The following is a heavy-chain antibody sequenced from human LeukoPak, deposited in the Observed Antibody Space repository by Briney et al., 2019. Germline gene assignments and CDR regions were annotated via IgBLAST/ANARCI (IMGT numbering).Heavy chain of an antibody. Sequence: NPGGSLRLSCAASGFTFSSYSMNWVRQAPGKGLEWVSSISSSSSYIYYADSVKGRFTISRDNAKNSLYLQMNSLRAEDTAVYYCARENIVLMVYAIDVWAQGTLVTVSS. D-gene: IGHD2-8*01. CDR1: GFTFSSYS. CDR2: ISSSSSYI. J-gene: IGHJ4*02. CDR3: ARENIVLMVYAIDV. V-gene: IGHV3-21*01.